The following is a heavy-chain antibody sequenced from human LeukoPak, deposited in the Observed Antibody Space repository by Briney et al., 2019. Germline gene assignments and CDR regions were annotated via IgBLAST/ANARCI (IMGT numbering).Heavy chain of an antibody. CDR1: GYSIISYW. V-gene: IGHV5-51*01. J-gene: IGHJ4*02. CDR2: IYPGDSDT. D-gene: IGHD5-24*01. CDR3: ARNGDGYNHYYFDY. Sequence: GETLKISRKGSGYSIISYWIDWVRQMLGTDLEWMGIIYPGDSDTRDSPSFQGQVTISADKSISTAYLQWSSLKASDTAMYYCARNGDGYNHYYFDYWGQGTLVTVSS.